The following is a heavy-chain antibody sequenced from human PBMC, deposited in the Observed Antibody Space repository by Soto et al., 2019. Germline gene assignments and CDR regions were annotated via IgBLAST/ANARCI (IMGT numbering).Heavy chain of an antibody. J-gene: IGHJ3*02. Sequence: GGSLRLSCAASGYSFSNYSMNWVRQAPGKGLEWVAYISSSSRPIHYADSVKGRFTVSRDNAKNSLYLQMDSLRDEDTAVYYCARDTGGLMVHDDLLDIWGQGTMVTVSS. CDR2: ISSSSRPI. CDR1: GYSFSNYS. D-gene: IGHD2-8*01. CDR3: ARDTGGLMVHDDLLDI. V-gene: IGHV3-48*02.